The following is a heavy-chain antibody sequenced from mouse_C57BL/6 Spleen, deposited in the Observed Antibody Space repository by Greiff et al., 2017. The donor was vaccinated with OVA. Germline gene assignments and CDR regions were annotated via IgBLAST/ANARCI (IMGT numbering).Heavy chain of an antibody. CDR1: GYTFTSYW. CDR3: ARRGGITTGVGYFDY. D-gene: IGHD1-1*01. V-gene: IGHV1-50*01. CDR2: IDPSDSYT. Sequence: QVQLQQPGAELVKPGASVKLSCKASGYTFTSYWMQWVKQRPGQGLEWIGEIDPSDSYTNYNQKFKGKATLTVDTSSSTAYMQLSSLTSEDSAVYYGARRGGITTGVGYFDYWGQGTTLTVSS. J-gene: IGHJ2*01.